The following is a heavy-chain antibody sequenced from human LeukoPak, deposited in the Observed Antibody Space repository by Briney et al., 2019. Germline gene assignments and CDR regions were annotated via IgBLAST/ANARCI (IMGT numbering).Heavy chain of an antibody. CDR3: ARVRYNWNRDFDY. J-gene: IGHJ4*02. D-gene: IGHD1-20*01. V-gene: IGHV4-38-2*02. CDR2: AFHSGST. Sequence: SETLSLTCTVSGDSISSGYYWGWIRQPPGKGLEWIGSAFHSGSTYYNPSLKSRDTMSVDTSKNQFSLKLSPVTAADTAVYYCARVRYNWNRDFDYWGQGTLVTVSS. CDR1: GDSISSGYY.